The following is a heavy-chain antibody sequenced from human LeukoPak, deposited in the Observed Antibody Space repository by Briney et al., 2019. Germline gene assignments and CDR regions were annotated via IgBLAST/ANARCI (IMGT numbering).Heavy chain of an antibody. V-gene: IGHV4-4*02. D-gene: IGHD6-19*01. CDR1: GGSINSSNW. J-gene: IGHJ4*02. CDR2: IYRGGSA. Sequence: SGTLSLTCAVSGGSINSSNWWSWVRQPPGKGLEWLGEIYRGGSANYNPSVKSRVTILVDKSKNQFSLILTSMTAADTAVYYCARSSVAGSVFFDHWGQGTLVTVSS. CDR3: ARSSVAGSVFFDH.